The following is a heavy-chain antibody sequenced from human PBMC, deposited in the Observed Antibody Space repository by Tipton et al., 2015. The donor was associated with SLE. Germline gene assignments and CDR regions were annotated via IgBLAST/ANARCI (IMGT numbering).Heavy chain of an antibody. CDR3: ARRRWLQLDWYFDL. CDR2: IIPIFGTP. CDR1: GGTFSNFA. J-gene: IGHJ2*01. V-gene: IGHV1-69*01. Sequence: QSGAEVKKPGSSVKVSCKASGGTFSNFAISWVRQAPGQGLEWMGEIIPIFGTPNSAQKFQGRVTITADEVTSTAYMELSSLRPEDTAVYYGARRRWLQLDWYFDLWGRGILVTVSS. D-gene: IGHD5-24*01.